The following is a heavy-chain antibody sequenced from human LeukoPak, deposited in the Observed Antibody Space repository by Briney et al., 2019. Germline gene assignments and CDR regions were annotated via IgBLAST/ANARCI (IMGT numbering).Heavy chain of an antibody. CDR2: ISYDGSNK. Sequence: GGSLRLSCAASGFTFSSYAMHWVRQAPGKGLEWVAVISYDGSNKYYADSVKGRLTISRDNSKNTLYLQMNSLRAEDTAVYYCARDVGLRLDYWGQGTLVTVSS. CDR1: GFTFSSYA. CDR3: ARDVGLRLDY. V-gene: IGHV3-30-3*01. D-gene: IGHD1-26*01. J-gene: IGHJ4*02.